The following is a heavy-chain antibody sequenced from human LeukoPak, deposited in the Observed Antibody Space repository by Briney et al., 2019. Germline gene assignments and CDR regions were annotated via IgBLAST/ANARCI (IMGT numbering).Heavy chain of an antibody. CDR1: GFTFSSYA. CDR3: ARDYYDSSGYPKNDY. CDR2: ISYDGSNK. V-gene: IGHV3-30-3*01. J-gene: IGHJ4*02. D-gene: IGHD3-22*01. Sequence: GGSLRLSCAASGFTFSSYAMHWVRQAPGKGLEWVAVISYDGSNKYYADSVKGRFTISRDNSKNTLYLQMNGLRAEDTAVYYCARDYYDSSGYPKNDYWGQGTLVTVSS.